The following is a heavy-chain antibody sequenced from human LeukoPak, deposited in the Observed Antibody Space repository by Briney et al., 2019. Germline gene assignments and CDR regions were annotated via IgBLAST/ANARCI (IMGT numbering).Heavy chain of an antibody. CDR1: GGSISSGSYY. J-gene: IGHJ4*02. CDR3: ARDEGGEYYFDY. V-gene: IGHV4-61*02. CDR2: IYTSGST. Sequence: SETLSLTCTVSGGSISSGSYYWSWIRQPAGKGLEWIGRIYTSGSTNYNPSLKSRVTISVDTSKNQFSLKLSSVTAADTAVYYCARDEGGEYYFDYWGQGTLVTVSS. D-gene: IGHD3-16*01.